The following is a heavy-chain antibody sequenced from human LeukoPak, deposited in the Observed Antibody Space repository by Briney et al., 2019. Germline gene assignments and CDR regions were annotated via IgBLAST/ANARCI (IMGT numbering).Heavy chain of an antibody. CDR3: ARHRITMVRGDPFDY. CDR2: IYYSGST. CDR1: GGSISSSSCY. Sequence: SETLSLTCTVSGGSISSSSCYWGWIRQPPGKGLEWIGSIYYSGSTYYNPSLKSRVTISVDTSKNQFSLKLSSVTAADTAVYYCARHRITMVRGDPFDYWGQGTLVTVSS. J-gene: IGHJ4*02. D-gene: IGHD3-10*01. V-gene: IGHV4-39*01.